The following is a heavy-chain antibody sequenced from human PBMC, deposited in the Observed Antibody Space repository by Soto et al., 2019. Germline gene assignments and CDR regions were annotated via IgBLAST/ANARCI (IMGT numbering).Heavy chain of an antibody. J-gene: IGHJ4*02. V-gene: IGHV1-18*01. CDR1: GYTFTSYG. Sequence: ASVKVSCKASGYTFTSYGISWVRQAPGQGLEWMGWISAYNGNTNYAQKLQGRVTMTTDTSTSTAYMELRSLRSDDTAVYYCARANLHYDFWSGYYPEQYYFDYWGQGTLVTVSS. CDR2: ISAYNGNT. CDR3: ARANLHYDFWSGYYPEQYYFDY. D-gene: IGHD3-3*01.